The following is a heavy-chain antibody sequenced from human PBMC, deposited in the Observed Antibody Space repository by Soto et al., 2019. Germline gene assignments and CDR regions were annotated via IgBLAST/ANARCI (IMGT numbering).Heavy chain of an antibody. CDR3: ARDDRYDRDAFDI. CDR1: GGSISSGDYY. V-gene: IGHV4-30-4*01. CDR2: IYYSGST. D-gene: IGHD3-22*01. Sequence: PSETLSLTCTVSGGSISSGDYYWIWIRHPPGKGLEWIGYIYYSGSTYYNPSLKSRVTISVDTSKNQFSLKLSSVTAADTAVYYCARDDRYDRDAFDIWGQGTMVTVSS. J-gene: IGHJ3*02.